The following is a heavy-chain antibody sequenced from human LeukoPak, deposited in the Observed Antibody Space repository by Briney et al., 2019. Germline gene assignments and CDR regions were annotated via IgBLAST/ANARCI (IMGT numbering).Heavy chain of an antibody. CDR1: GYSFTSYD. V-gene: IGHV1-8*01. CDR2: MNPNSGDT. CDR3: ARPASVTSGFDC. Sequence: ASVKVSCKASGYSFTSYDINWVRQATGQGLEWMGWMNPNSGDTGYAQKFRGRVTMARNISISTAYLELSSLRSEDTAVYYCARPASVTSGFDCWGQGTLVTVSS. D-gene: IGHD2-21*02. J-gene: IGHJ4*02.